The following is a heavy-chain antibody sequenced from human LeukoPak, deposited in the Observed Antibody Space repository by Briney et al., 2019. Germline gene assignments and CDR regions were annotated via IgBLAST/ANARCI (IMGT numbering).Heavy chain of an antibody. CDR2: IKQDGSEK. J-gene: IGHJ4*02. D-gene: IGHD5-18*01. CDR3: ARSQNTAMVTSWFGEVDY. Sequence: GGSLRLSCAASGFTFSSYWMSWVRQAPGKGLEWVANIKQDGSEKYYVDSVKGRFTISRDNAKKSLYLQMNSLRAEHTSVYYCARSQNTAMVTSWFGEVDYWGQGTLVTVSS. CDR1: GFTFSSYW. V-gene: IGHV3-7*01.